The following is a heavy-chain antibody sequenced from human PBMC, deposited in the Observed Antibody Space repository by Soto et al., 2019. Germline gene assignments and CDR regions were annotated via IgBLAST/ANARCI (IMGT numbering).Heavy chain of an antibody. CDR1: GFTFSSYA. CDR3: ARGIAARPDYYYGMDV. J-gene: IGHJ6*02. Sequence: GGSLRLSCAASGFTFSSYAMNWVRQAPGKGLEWVSAISGNGGSTYYADSVKGRFTISRDNSKNTLYLQMNSLRAEDTAVYYCARGIAARPDYYYGMDVWGQGTTVTVSS. D-gene: IGHD6-6*01. CDR2: ISGNGGST. V-gene: IGHV3-23*01.